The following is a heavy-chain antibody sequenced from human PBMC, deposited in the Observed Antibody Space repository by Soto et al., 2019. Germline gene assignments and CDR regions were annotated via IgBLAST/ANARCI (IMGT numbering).Heavy chain of an antibody. J-gene: IGHJ4*02. V-gene: IGHV4-30-4*01. CDR1: GGSISSGDYY. CDR3: AREFIAYYDFWSGYYTGGKANYFDY. CDR2: IYYSGST. Sequence: PSETLSLTCTVSGGSISSGDYYWSWIRQPPGKGLEWIGYIYYSGSTYYNPSLKSRVTISVDTSKNQFSLKLSSVTAADTAVYYCAREFIAYYDFWSGYYTGGKANYFDYWGQGTLVTVYS. D-gene: IGHD3-3*01.